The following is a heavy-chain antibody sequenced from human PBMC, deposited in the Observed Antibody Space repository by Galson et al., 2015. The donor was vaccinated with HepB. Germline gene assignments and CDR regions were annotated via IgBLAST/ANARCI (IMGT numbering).Heavy chain of an antibody. CDR1: GFTFSNYR. CDR3: VIQIAGRVY. V-gene: IGHV3-74*01. D-gene: IGHD6-13*01. CDR2: INREESIT. J-gene: IGHJ4*02. Sequence: SLRLSCAASGFTFSNYRMHWVRQAPGKGLVWVSRINREESITSYADSVKGRFTISRDNAKRTLYLQMNSLRAEDTAVYHCVIQIAGRVYWGQGNLVTVSS.